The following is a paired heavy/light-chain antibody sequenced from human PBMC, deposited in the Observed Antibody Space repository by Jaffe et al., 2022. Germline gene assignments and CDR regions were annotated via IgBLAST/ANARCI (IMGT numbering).Heavy chain of an antibody. Sequence: VQLQESGPGLVKPSETLSLTCSVSGGSIRNYYWSWIRQSPEKGLEWIGYIYYSGHTDYNSSLKSRVTISIDTSKNQFSLKLRSVTAADTAVYYCASSELDSRKFYYYMDVWGKGTTVTVSS. CDR2: IYYSGHT. J-gene: IGHJ6*03. V-gene: IGHV4-59*01. CDR3: ASSELDSRKFYYYMDV. CDR1: GGSIRNYY. D-gene: IGHD3-3*02.
Light chain of an antibody. CDR2: LGS. V-gene: IGKV2-28*01. Sequence: DIVMIQSPLSLPVTPGEPASISCRSSQSLRHSNGYDYLDWYLQKPGQAPQLLIYLGSNRASGVPDRISGSGSSTNFTLKISRVEAEDVGVYYCMQALQTPLTFGGGTKVEIK. CDR1: QSLRHSNGYDY. CDR3: MQALQTPLT. J-gene: IGKJ4*01.